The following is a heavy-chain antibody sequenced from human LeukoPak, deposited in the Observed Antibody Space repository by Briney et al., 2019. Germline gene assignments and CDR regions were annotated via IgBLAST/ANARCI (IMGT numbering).Heavy chain of an antibody. CDR2: ISGSGDNT. V-gene: IGHV3-23*01. J-gene: IGHJ6*01. Sequence: GGSLRLSCAASGFTFSGFAMSWVPRTPGKGLEWVSGISGSGDNTLYADSVKGRFTISRDNSKNTLYLEMNSLRAEDPAIYYCAKMKGHPLPKYYMDVWGQGTTVTVSS. D-gene: IGHD1-26*01. CDR1: GFTFSGFA. CDR3: AKMKGHPLPKYYMDV.